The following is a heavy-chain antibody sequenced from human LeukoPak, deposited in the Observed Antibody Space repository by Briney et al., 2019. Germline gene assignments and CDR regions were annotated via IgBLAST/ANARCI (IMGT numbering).Heavy chain of an antibody. Sequence: GGSLRLSCAASGFTFSSYGMHWVRQAPGKGLEWVAVISYDGSNKYYADSVKGRFTISRDNSKNTLYLQMYSLRAEDTAVYYCAKDRSGGSCFDYWGQGTLVTVSS. J-gene: IGHJ4*02. CDR2: ISYDGSNK. D-gene: IGHD2-15*01. CDR1: GFTFSSYG. V-gene: IGHV3-30*18. CDR3: AKDRSGGSCFDY.